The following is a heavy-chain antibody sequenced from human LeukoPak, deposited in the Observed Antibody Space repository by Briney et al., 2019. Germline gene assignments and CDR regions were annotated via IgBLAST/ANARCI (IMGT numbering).Heavy chain of an antibody. CDR1: GASISSYY. Sequence: SETLSLTCTVSGASISSYYWSWIRQPPGKGLEWIGYIYYSGTTNYNPSLKSRVTISVDTSKNQFSLKLSSVTAADTAVYYCAGGPYSGSFYVDYWGQGTLVTVSS. J-gene: IGHJ4*02. V-gene: IGHV4-59*01. CDR3: AGGPYSGSFYVDY. CDR2: IYYSGTT. D-gene: IGHD1-26*01.